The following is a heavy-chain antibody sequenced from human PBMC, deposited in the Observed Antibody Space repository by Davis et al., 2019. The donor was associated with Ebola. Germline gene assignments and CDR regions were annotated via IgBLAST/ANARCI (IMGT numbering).Heavy chain of an antibody. CDR1: GFTFSGSA. CDR3: ARGTMVQGVISYWYLDL. Sequence: GGSLRLSCAASGFTFSGSAMHWVRQASGKGLEWVGRIRSKANSYATAYAASVKGRFTISRDNSKNTLYLQMNSLRAEDTAVYYCARGTMVQGVISYWYLDLWGRGTLVTVSS. V-gene: IGHV3-73*01. CDR2: IRSKANSYAT. D-gene: IGHD3-10*01. J-gene: IGHJ2*01.